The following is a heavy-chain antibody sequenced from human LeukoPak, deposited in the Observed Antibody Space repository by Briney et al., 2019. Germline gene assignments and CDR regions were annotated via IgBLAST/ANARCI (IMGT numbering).Heavy chain of an antibody. Sequence: GGSLRLSCAASGFTFSSFGMHWVRQAPGKGLEWVAFIRYDGSNKYYADSVKGRFTISRDNSKNTLYLQMSSLRAEDTAVYYCAKGFDTSGSYPYYSDYWGQGTLVTVSS. J-gene: IGHJ4*02. V-gene: IGHV3-30*02. CDR2: IRYDGSNK. D-gene: IGHD3-22*01. CDR3: AKGFDTSGSYPYYSDY. CDR1: GFTFSSFG.